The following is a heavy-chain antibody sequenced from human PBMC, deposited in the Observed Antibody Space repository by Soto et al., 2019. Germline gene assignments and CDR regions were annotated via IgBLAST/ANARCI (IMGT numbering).Heavy chain of an antibody. CDR2: ISAYNGNT. V-gene: IGHV1-18*04. D-gene: IGHD3-16*01. Sequence: QVQLVQSGAEVKKPGASVKVSCKASGYTFTSYGISWVRQAPGQGLEWMGWISAYNGNTNCAQKLQGRVTMTTDTSTSTAYMELRSLRSDDTAVYYCARSALLRVDYYYGMDVWGQGTTVTVSS. CDR3: ARSALLRVDYYYGMDV. J-gene: IGHJ6*02. CDR1: GYTFTSYG.